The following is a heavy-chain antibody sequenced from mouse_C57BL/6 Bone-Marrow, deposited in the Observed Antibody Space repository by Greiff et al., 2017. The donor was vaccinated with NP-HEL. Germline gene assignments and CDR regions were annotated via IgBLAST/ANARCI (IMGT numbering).Heavy chain of an antibody. D-gene: IGHD1-1*01. V-gene: IGHV1-81*01. CDR3: ARGGAYCGSGYWYFGG. CDR1: GYTFTSYG. Sequence: VQLQQSGAELARPGASVKLSCTASGYTFTSYGISWVKQRTGQGLEWIGEIYPRSGNTYYNEKFKGKATLTADKSSSTAYMELRSLTSEDSAVYFCARGGAYCGSGYWYFGGWGTGATVTVSS. CDR2: IYPRSGNT. J-gene: IGHJ1*03.